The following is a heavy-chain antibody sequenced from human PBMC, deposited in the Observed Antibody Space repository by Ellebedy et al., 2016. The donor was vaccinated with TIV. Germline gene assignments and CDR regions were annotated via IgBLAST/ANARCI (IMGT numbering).Heavy chain of an antibody. CDR2: ISHDGSLK. CDR1: GFTFSNFD. Sequence: GESLKISCAASGFTFSNFDMDWVRQAPGKGLEWVAVISHDGSLKFYADSVKGRFSISRDNSKNTLYLQMTSLRVEDTAVYYCAKGKVDNWMDAGSLDYWGQGSLVTVSS. J-gene: IGHJ4*02. V-gene: IGHV3-30*18. CDR3: AKGKVDNWMDAGSLDY. D-gene: IGHD1-20*01.